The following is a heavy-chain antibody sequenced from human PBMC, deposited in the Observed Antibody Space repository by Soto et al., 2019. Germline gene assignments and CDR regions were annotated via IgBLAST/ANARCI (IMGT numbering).Heavy chain of an antibody. CDR2: ISSSSSYI. CDR1: GFTFSSYS. J-gene: IGHJ5*02. V-gene: IGHV3-21*01. D-gene: IGHD2-15*01. Sequence: GGSLRLSCAASGFTFSSYSMNWVRQAPGKGLEWVSSISSSSSYIYYADSVKGRFTISRDNAKNSLYLQMNSLRAEDTAVYYCARDSYCSGGSRSPNWFDPWGQGTLVTVSS. CDR3: ARDSYCSGGSRSPNWFDP.